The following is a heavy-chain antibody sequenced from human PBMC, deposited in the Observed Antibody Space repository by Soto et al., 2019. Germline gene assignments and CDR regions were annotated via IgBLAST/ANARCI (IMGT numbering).Heavy chain of an antibody. CDR1: GGSFSGYY. Sequence: SETLSLTCAVYGGSFSGYYWSWIRQPPGKGLEWIGEINHSGSTNYNPSLKSRVTISVDTSKNQFSLKLSSVTAADTAVYYCAREGWDYYGSGSYYRSPPLKYYYGMDVWGQGTTVTVSS. V-gene: IGHV4-34*01. CDR3: AREGWDYYGSGSYYRSPPLKYYYGMDV. J-gene: IGHJ6*02. CDR2: INHSGST. D-gene: IGHD3-10*01.